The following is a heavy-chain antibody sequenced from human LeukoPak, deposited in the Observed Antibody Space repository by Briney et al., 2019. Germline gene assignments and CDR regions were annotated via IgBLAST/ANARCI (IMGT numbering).Heavy chain of an antibody. V-gene: IGHV4-59*01. CDR3: ARWIRGYYYGMDV. CDR2: IYYSGST. D-gene: IGHD5-18*01. Sequence: PSETLSLTCTVSGGSISSYYWSWIRQPPGKGLEWIGYIYYSGSTNYNPSLKSRVTISVDTSKNQFSLKLSPVTAADTAVYYCARWIRGYYYGMDVWGQGTTVTVSS. J-gene: IGHJ6*02. CDR1: GGSISSYY.